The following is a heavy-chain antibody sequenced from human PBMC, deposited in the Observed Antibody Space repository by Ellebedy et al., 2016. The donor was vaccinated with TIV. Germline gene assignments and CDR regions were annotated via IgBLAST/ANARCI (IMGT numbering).Heavy chain of an antibody. V-gene: IGHV1-69*13. CDR1: GGTFRSYA. CDR2: IIPIFGTA. D-gene: IGHD1-1*01. J-gene: IGHJ4*02. Sequence: AASVKVSCQASGGTFRSYALSWARQAPGQGLEWMGGIIPIFGTANYAQQFQGRVTIYADESTSTAYMGLSSLRAEDTAVYYCSRGGGRGNWNYFDYWGQGTLVTVSS. CDR3: SRGGGRGNWNYFDY.